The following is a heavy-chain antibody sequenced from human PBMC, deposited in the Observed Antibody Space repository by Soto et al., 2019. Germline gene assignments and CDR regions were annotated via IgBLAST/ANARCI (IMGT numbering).Heavy chain of an antibody. CDR3: ARGADSYYYDSSGYYPQDY. CDR2: IYYSGST. D-gene: IGHD3-22*01. V-gene: IGHV4-61*01. Sequence: PSETLSLTCTVSGGSVSSGSYYWSWIRQPPGKGLEWIGYIYYSGSTNYNPPLKSRVTISVDTSKNQFSLKLSSVTAADTAVYYCARGADSYYYDSSGYYPQDYWGQGTLVTVSS. CDR1: GGSVSSGSYY. J-gene: IGHJ4*02.